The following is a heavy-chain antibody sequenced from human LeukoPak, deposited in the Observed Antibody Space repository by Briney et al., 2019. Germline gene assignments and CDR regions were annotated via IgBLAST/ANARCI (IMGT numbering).Heavy chain of an antibody. CDR1: GGSISSGDYY. Sequence: PSETLSLTCTVSGGSISSGDYYWNWISQHPEKSLEWIGYIFYSGSAYYNPSLKSRVTISVDTSKNQFSLKLSSVTAADTAVYYCARGSTLIRGFDYWGQGTLVTVSS. CDR3: ARGSTLIRGFDY. V-gene: IGHV4-31*03. CDR2: IFYSGSA. J-gene: IGHJ4*02. D-gene: IGHD3-10*01.